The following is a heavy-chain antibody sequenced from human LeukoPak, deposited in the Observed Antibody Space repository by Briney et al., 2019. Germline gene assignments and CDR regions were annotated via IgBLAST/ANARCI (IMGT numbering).Heavy chain of an antibody. CDR1: GGSIRSYY. J-gene: IGHJ5*02. CDR3: ARDRTIAGNAQNWFDP. D-gene: IGHD6-13*01. Sequence: PSETLSLTCTVSGGSIRSYYWSWIRQPPGKGLEWIGYIYYSGSTNYNPSLKSRVTISVDTSKNQLSLKLSSVTAADTAVYYCARDRTIAGNAQNWFDPWGQGTLVTVSS. CDR2: IYYSGST. V-gene: IGHV4-59*01.